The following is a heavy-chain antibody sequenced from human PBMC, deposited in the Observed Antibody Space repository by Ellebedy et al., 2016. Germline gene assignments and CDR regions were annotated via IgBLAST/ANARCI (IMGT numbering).Heavy chain of an antibody. J-gene: IGHJ6*03. CDR2: IVPISDRV. D-gene: IGHD4-11*01. Sequence: ASVKVSXXTSGYTFTSYYLHWVRQAPGQGLEWMGRIVPISDRVDYSQRFKDRVTITADESANTVFMALSGLTHEDTAMYYCATDFYSQHSMAFWGSGTKVTVSS. V-gene: IGHV1-46*01. CDR1: GYTFTSYY. CDR3: ATDFYSQHSMAF.